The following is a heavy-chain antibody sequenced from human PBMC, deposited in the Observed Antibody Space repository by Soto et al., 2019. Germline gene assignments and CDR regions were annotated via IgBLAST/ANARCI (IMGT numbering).Heavy chain of an antibody. V-gene: IGHV4-39*01. J-gene: IGHJ6*02. D-gene: IGHD3-10*01. CDR3: ALGELLPQGSYYYYYGMDV. Sequence: SSDPLSLTCTVSGASISSSSYYWGWIRKPPGKCLEWIGSIYYSGSTYYNPSLKSRVTISVDTSKNQFSLKLSSVTAADTAVYYCALGELLPQGSYYYYYGMDVWGQGTTVTVSS. CDR2: IYYSGST. CDR1: GASISSSSYY.